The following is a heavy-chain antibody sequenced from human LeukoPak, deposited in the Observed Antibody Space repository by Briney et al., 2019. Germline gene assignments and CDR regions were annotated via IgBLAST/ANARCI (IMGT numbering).Heavy chain of an antibody. Sequence: ASVKVSCKASGYTFTSYGISWVRQAPGQGLEWMGWISAYNGNTNDAQKLQGRVTMTTDTSTSTAYMELRSLRSDDTAVYYCARDSLWFGELLPLYNWIDPWGQGTPVTVSS. D-gene: IGHD3-10*01. CDR3: ARDSLWFGELLPLYNWIDP. CDR1: GYTFTSYG. J-gene: IGHJ5*02. CDR2: ISAYNGNT. V-gene: IGHV1-18*01.